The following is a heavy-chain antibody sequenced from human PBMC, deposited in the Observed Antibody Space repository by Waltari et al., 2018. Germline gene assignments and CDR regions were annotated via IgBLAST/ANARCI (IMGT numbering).Heavy chain of an antibody. Sequence: QVQLQESGPGLVKPSETLSLTCTVSGGSISTYYWSWIRQPPGKGLEWIGYIYYSGSTNYNPSRKSRVTISVDTSKNQFSLKLSSVTAADTAVYYCATGWWIQSTHLYYGMDVWGQGTTVTVSS. J-gene: IGHJ6*02. CDR2: IYYSGST. D-gene: IGHD5-18*01. V-gene: IGHV4-59*01. CDR3: ATGWWIQSTHLYYGMDV. CDR1: GGSISTYY.